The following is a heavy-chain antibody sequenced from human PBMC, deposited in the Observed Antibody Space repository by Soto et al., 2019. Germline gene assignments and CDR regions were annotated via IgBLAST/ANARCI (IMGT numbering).Heavy chain of an antibody. CDR1: GGSISRSTYY. CDR2: IYYSGST. J-gene: IGHJ5*02. Sequence: PSETLSHTCTVSGGSISRSTYYWVWIRQPPGKGLEWIGSIYYSGSTYYRPSPKSRVTISVDTSKNQFSLKLSSVTAADTAVYYCARQVPAAIRLGWFDPWGQGTLVTVSS. CDR3: ARQVPAAIRLGWFDP. D-gene: IGHD2-2*02. V-gene: IGHV4-39*01.